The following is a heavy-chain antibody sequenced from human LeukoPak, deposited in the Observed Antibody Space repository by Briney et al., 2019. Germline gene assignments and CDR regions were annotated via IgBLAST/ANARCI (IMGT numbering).Heavy chain of an antibody. D-gene: IGHD3-10*01. CDR3: ARVRERWFGESDY. CDR2: ISGGSSYI. CDR1: GFTFSSYS. Sequence: GGSPRLSCAASGFTFSSYSMNWVRQAPGKGLEWVSSISGGSSYIYYADSVKGRFTISRDNAKNSLYLQMNSLRAEDTAVYYCARVRERWFGESDYWGQGTLVTVSS. J-gene: IGHJ4*02. V-gene: IGHV3-21*01.